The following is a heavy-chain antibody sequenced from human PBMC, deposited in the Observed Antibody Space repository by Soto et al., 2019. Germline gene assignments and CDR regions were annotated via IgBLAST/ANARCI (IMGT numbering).Heavy chain of an antibody. D-gene: IGHD1-20*01. CDR1: GFTFPSYG. CDR2: ISGSAGST. J-gene: IGHJ6*02. V-gene: IGHV3-23*01. CDR3: AKALSISGTTDYYYGMDV. Sequence: EVQLLESGGGLVQPGGSLRLSCAASGFTFPSYGMTWVRQSPGKGLEWVSSISGSAGSTYYADFVKGRFTISRDNSKNTVYLQMNSLRAEDTAVYYCAKALSISGTTDYYYGMDVWGQGTTVTVSS.